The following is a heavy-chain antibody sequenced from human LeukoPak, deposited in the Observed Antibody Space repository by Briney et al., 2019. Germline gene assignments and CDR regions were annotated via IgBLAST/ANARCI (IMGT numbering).Heavy chain of an antibody. Sequence: PSETLSLTCTVSGGSISSGSYYWSWIRQPAGKGLEWIGRIYTSGSTNYNPSLKSRVTISVDTSKNQFSLKLSSVTAADTAVYYCARGPLFGRSGTGQSWFDPWGQGTLVTVSS. D-gene: IGHD3-10*01. CDR2: IYTSGST. V-gene: IGHV4-61*02. CDR1: GGSISSGSYY. CDR3: ARGPLFGRSGTGQSWFDP. J-gene: IGHJ5*02.